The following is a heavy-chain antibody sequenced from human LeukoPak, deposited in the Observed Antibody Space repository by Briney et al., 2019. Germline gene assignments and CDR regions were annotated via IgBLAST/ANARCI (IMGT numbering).Heavy chain of an antibody. Sequence: GGSLRLSCAASGFPFSTNAMTWVRQAPGKGLEWVSTLNDASNLIYYADSVKGRFTISRDNSKNTVYLQMNSLRVDDTATYYCVKDRGNLHAWYFDNWGKVTMATVSS. CDR1: GFPFSTNA. CDR2: LNDASNLI. J-gene: IGHJ4*02. V-gene: IGHV3-23*01. CDR3: VKDRGNLHAWYFDN. D-gene: IGHD1-14*01.